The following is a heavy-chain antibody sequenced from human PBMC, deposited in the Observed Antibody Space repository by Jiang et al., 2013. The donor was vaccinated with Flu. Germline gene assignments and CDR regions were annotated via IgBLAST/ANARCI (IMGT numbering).Heavy chain of an antibody. Sequence: GPGLVKPSETLSLTCTVSGGSISSSSYYWGWIRQPPGKGLEWIGSIYYSGSTYYNPSLKSRVTISVDTSKNQFSLKLSSVTAADTAVYYCARRGPGLWFGEPYYYYYGMDVWGQGTTVTVSS. D-gene: IGHD3-10*01. V-gene: IGHV4-39*01. CDR1: GGSISSSSYY. CDR2: IYYSGST. CDR3: ARRGPGLWFGEPYYYYYGMDV. J-gene: IGHJ6*02.